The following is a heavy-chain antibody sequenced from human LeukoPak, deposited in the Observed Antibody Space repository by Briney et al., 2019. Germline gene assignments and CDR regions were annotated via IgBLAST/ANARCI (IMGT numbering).Heavy chain of an antibody. CDR1: GYTFTSYA. D-gene: IGHD2-15*01. J-gene: IGHJ4*02. CDR2: ISGYNGNT. V-gene: IGHV1-18*01. Sequence: VKVSCQASGYTFTSYAISWVRPAPGQGLEWMGWISGYNGNTNYAQKLQGRVNMTTDTSTSTAYMELRSLRSDDTAVYYCARASYCSGGSCYMDYWGQGALVTVSS. CDR3: ARASYCSGGSCYMDY.